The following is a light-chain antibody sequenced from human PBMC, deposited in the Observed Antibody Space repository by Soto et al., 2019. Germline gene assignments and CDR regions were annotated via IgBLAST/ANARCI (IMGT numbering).Light chain of an antibody. CDR1: SSNIGAGYD. V-gene: IGLV1-40*01. J-gene: IGLJ1*01. CDR2: GNS. CDR3: QSYDSSLSGSNV. Sequence: QSVLTQPPSVYGAPGQRVTISCTGSSSNIGAGYDVHWYQQLPGTAPKLLIYGNSNRPSGVPDLFSGSKSGTSASLAITGLQAEDEADYYCQSYDSSLSGSNVFGTGTKVTVL.